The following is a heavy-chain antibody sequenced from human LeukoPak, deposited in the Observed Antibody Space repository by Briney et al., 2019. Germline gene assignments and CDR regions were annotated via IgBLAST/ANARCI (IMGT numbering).Heavy chain of an antibody. CDR2: IKEDGSEN. CDR3: ARQRYSDY. D-gene: IGHD1-1*01. J-gene: IGHJ4*02. CDR1: GFTFSRYW. V-gene: IGHV3-7*01. Sequence: GGSLRLSCAASGFTFSRYWMTWVRQAPGKGLEWVANIKEDGSENSYVESVKGRFTISRDNAKNSLYLQLNSLRAEDTAVYFCARQRYSDYWGQGTLVTVTS.